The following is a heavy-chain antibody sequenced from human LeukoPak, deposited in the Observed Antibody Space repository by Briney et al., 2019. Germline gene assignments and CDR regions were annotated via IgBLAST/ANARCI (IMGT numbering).Heavy chain of an antibody. V-gene: IGHV3-23*01. Sequence: GGSLRLSCAASGFTFSSYAMSWVRQAPGKGLEWVSAISDSGATTIYADSVKGRFSISRDNSRNTLYLQLNSLGAGDTAVYYCAKRGCSTSPDNLDAFDAWGQGALVTVSS. CDR2: ISDSGATT. CDR3: AKRGCSTSPDNLDAFDA. D-gene: IGHD2-2*01. J-gene: IGHJ3*01. CDR1: GFTFSSYA.